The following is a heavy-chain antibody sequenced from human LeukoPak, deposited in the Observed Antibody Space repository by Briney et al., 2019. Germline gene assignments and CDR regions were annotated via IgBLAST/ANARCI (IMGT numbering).Heavy chain of an antibody. CDR1: GFTFSSYA. V-gene: IGHV3-23*01. Sequence: PGGSLRLSCAASGFTFSSYAMSWVRQAPGKGLEWVSAISGSGGSIYYADSVKGRSTISRDNPKNTLYLQMNSLRAEDTAVYYCAKDGHSGSYYWFDPWGQGTLVTVSS. J-gene: IGHJ5*02. CDR2: ISGSGGSI. D-gene: IGHD1-26*01. CDR3: AKDGHSGSYYWFDP.